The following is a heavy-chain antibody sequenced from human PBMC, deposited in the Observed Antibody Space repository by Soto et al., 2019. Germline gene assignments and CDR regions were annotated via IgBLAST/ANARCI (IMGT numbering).Heavy chain of an antibody. CDR2: ISGSGGST. CDR3: AKDTVVVAATPGAFDI. D-gene: IGHD2-15*01. V-gene: IGHV3-23*01. J-gene: IGHJ3*02. Sequence: GGSLRLSCTASGFTFSSYARSWVRQAPGKGLEWVSAISGSGGSTYYADSVKGRFTISRDNSKNTLYLQMNSLRAEDTAVFYGAKDTVVVAATPGAFDIWGQGTMVTVSS. CDR1: GFTFSSYA.